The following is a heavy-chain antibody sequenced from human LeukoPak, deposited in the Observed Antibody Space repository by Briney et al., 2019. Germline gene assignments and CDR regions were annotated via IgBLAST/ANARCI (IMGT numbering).Heavy chain of an antibody. CDR2: IKQDGSEK. Sequence: GGSLRLSCAASGFTFSTYWMSWVRQAPGKGLEWVANIKQDGSEKYYVDSVKGRFTISRDNAKNSLYLQMNSLRAEDTAVYYCARSGYSSGRYRGYFDYWGQGTLVTVSS. D-gene: IGHD6-19*01. CDR3: ARSGYSSGRYRGYFDY. V-gene: IGHV3-7*03. CDR1: GFTFSTYW. J-gene: IGHJ4*02.